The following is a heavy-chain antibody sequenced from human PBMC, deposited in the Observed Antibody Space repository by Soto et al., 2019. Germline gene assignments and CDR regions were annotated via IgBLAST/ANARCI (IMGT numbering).Heavy chain of an antibody. J-gene: IGHJ4*02. Sequence: SWAAAGFTFSTYDMSWVRQAPGKGLEWVSVILGSGGSTYYADSVQGRFTISRDNSKNTLYLQMNSLRAGDTAVYFCTKGAWLDYWGQ. D-gene: IGHD5-12*01. CDR2: ILGSGGST. V-gene: IGHV3-23*01. CDR1: GFTFSTYD. CDR3: TKGAWLDY.